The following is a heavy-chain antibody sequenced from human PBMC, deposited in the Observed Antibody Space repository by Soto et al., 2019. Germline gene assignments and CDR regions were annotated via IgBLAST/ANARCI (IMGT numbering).Heavy chain of an antibody. CDR1: GFTFSSYS. J-gene: IGHJ4*02. CDR2: ISSSGSTI. CDR3: ASAGYRGVDY. Sequence: EVQLVESGGGLVQPGGSLRISCAASGFTFSSYSMNWVRQAPGKGLEWVSYISSSGSTIYYAASVRGRFTISRDTAKNSLYLQMNRLRDEDTAVYSCASAGYRGVDYWGQGTLVTVSS. V-gene: IGHV3-48*02. D-gene: IGHD6-25*01.